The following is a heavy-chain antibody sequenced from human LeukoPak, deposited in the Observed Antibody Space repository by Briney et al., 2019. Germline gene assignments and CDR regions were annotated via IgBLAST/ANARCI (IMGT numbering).Heavy chain of an antibody. V-gene: IGHV4-39*07. J-gene: IGHJ4*02. CDR3: ARTAPWNYDFWSGYYGGHFDY. Sequence: SETLSLTCTVSGGSISSGGYYWSWIRQPPGKGLEWIGEINHSGSTNYNPSLKSRVTISVDTSKNQFSLKLSSVTAADTAVYYCARTAPWNYDFWSGYYGGHFDYWGQGTLVTVSS. CDR2: INHSGST. CDR1: GGSISSGGYY. D-gene: IGHD3-3*01.